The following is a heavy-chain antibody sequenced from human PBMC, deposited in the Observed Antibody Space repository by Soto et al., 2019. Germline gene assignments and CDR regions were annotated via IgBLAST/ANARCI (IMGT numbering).Heavy chain of an antibody. J-gene: IGHJ6*02. Sequence: GGSLRLSCAASGFAFSSYGMHWVRQAPGKGLEWVAVISHDGNNKYYADSVKGRFTISRDNSKNTLFLQMSSLGVEDTAVFYWAKGLEVGGLYFGMNVWGRGTTVNFSS. CDR1: GFAFSSYG. D-gene: IGHD1-26*01. CDR2: ISHDGNNK. V-gene: IGHV3-30*18. CDR3: AKGLEVGGLYFGMNV.